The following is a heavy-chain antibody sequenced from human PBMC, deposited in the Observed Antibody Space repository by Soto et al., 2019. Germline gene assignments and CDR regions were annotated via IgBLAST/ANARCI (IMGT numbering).Heavy chain of an antibody. CDR3: ARTTAATYYYYYMDV. D-gene: IGHD2-2*01. CDR2: INTNTGNP. Sequence: GASVKVSCTASGYTFTSYAMNWVRQAPGQGLEWMGWINTNTGNPTYAQGFTGRFVFSLDTSVSTAYLQICSLKAEDTAVYYCARTTAATYYYYYMDVWGKGTTVTVSS. V-gene: IGHV7-4-1*01. CDR1: GYTFTSYA. J-gene: IGHJ6*03.